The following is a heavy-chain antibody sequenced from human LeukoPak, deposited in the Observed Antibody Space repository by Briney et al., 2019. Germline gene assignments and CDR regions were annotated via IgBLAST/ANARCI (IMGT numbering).Heavy chain of an antibody. J-gene: IGHJ4*02. D-gene: IGHD1-14*01. V-gene: IGHV3-53*01. CDR1: GFTVITNG. CDR3: ARGVEPLAANTLAY. Sequence: GGSLRLSCAASGFTVITNGMTWVRQAPGKGLEWVSVLYSDGNTKYADSVRGRFTISRDNSKNTLYLEMNSLRPDDTAVYYCARGVEPLAANTLAYWGQGTLSPSPQ. CDR2: LYSDGNT.